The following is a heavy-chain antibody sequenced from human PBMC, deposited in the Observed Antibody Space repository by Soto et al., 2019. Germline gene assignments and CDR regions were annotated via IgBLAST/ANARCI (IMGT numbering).Heavy chain of an antibody. D-gene: IGHD3-16*01. V-gene: IGHV3-66*01. CDR1: GFTVSSNY. CDR2: IYSGGST. CDR3: ARDRPASDLGEWPAQALDI. J-gene: IGHJ3*02. Sequence: EVQLVESGGGLVQPGGSLRLSCAASGFTVSSNYMSWVRQAPGKGLEWVSVIYSGGSTYYADSVKGRFTISRDNSKNTLELQMNSQRAEDTAVYYCARDRPASDLGEWPAQALDIWGQGTMVTVSS.